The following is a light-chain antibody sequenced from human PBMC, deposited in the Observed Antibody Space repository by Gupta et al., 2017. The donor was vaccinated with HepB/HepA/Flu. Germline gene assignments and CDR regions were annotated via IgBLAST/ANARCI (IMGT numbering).Light chain of an antibody. CDR3: AAWDDSLNGHEV. Sequence: QSVLTQPPSLSRTPGQRVPISCSGSSSNIGTNTVNWYQQVPATAAKVLIYSNNQRPSGVPDRFAGSKSGTSTALAISGLQSEEESDDYCAAWDDSLNGHEVFGGGTKLTVL. CDR1: SSNIGTNT. CDR2: SNN. J-gene: IGLJ2*01. V-gene: IGLV1-44*01.